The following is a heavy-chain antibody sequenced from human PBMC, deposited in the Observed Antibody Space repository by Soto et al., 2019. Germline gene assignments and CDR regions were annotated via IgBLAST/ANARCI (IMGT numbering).Heavy chain of an antibody. J-gene: IGHJ6*02. CDR1: GGSISSGGYY. V-gene: IGHV4-31*03. CDR2: IYNTGRT. D-gene: IGHD3-10*01. CDR3: ASLPAITLFRGAFGMDV. Sequence: QVQLQESGPGLVKPSQTLSLSCTVSGGSISSGGYYWSWIRQHPGKGLEWMGYIYNTGRTDYNPSLESRVTISRDTSKSQFSLQLTSVTAADTAVYYCASLPAITLFRGAFGMDVWGQGTTVTVSS.